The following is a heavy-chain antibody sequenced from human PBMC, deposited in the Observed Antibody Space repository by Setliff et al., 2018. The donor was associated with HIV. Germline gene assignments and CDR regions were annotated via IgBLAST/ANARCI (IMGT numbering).Heavy chain of an antibody. V-gene: IGHV4-38-2*01. J-gene: IGHJ4*02. D-gene: IGHD6-6*01. CDR2: INHSGST. Sequence: SETLSLTCVVSAYSISSGYYWSWIRQPPGKGLEWIGEINHSGSTNYNSSLKSRVTISVDTSKNQFSLKLNSVTAADTAVYYCARARSLITVRRSFDYWGQGTLVTVSS. CDR1: AYSISSGYY. CDR3: ARARSLITVRRSFDY.